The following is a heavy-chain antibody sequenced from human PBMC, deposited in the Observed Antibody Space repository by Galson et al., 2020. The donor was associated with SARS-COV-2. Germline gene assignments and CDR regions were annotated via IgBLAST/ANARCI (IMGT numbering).Heavy chain of an antibody. Sequence: ASETLSLTCTVSAGIISSTSYYWGWIRQPPGKGLEWIGSIYFNGNTFYNPSLKSRVTFPIATSKNQYSLRLSPVTAADTAVYFCARKTSTYDYWGRGILVTVSS. V-gene: IGHV4-39*07. CDR2: IYFNGNT. CDR1: AGIISSTSYY. CDR3: ARKTSTYDY. D-gene: IGHD4-4*01. J-gene: IGHJ4*01.